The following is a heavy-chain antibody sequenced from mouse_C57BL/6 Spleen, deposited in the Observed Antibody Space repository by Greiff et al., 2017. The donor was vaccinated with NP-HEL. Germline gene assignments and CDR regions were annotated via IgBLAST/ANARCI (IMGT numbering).Heavy chain of an antibody. CDR3: ARDRGPPLRSYWYFDV. J-gene: IGHJ1*03. CDR2: ISDGGSYT. D-gene: IGHD1-1*01. V-gene: IGHV5-4*01. Sequence: EVKLEESGGGLVKPGGSLKLSCAASGFTFSSYAMSWVRQTPEKRLEWVATISDGGSYTYYPDNVKGRFTISRDNAKNNLYLQMSHLKSEDTAMYYCARDRGPPLRSYWYFDVWGTGTTVTVSS. CDR1: GFTFSSYA.